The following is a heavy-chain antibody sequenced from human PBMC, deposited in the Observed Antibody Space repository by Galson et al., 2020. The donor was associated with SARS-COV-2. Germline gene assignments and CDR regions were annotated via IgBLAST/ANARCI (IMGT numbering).Heavy chain of an antibody. V-gene: IGHV3-30*03. CDR1: GFTFSSYG. CDR2: ISYDGSNK. J-gene: IGHJ5*02. Sequence: GGSLRLSCAASGFTFSSYGMHWVRQAPGKGLEWVAVISYDGSNKYYADSVKGRFTISRDNSKNTLYLQMNSLRAEDTAVYYCAGVLGSSWFAWFDRWGQGTLVTVS. D-gene: IGHD6-13*01. CDR3: AGVLGSSWFAWFDR.